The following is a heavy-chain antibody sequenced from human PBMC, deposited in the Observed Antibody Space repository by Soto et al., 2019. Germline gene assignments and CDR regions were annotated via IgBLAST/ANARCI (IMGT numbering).Heavy chain of an antibody. D-gene: IGHD4-4*01. J-gene: IGHJ6*02. CDR1: GFTFSTYA. CDR3: ARDLRVHDYSNYVRSYGMDV. V-gene: IGHV3-23*01. Sequence: EAQLLESGGGLVQPGGSLRLSCAASGFTFSTYAMSWVRQAPGKGLEWVSAISAGGGSTYYADSVKGRFTISRDNSKNTLYLQMNSLRAEDTAVYYCARDLRVHDYSNYVRSYGMDVWGQGTTVTVSS. CDR2: ISAGGGST.